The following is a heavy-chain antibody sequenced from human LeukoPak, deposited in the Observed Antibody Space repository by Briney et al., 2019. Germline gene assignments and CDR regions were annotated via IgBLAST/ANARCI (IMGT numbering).Heavy chain of an antibody. CDR1: GFSFDDYA. CDR2: ISWNSGSI. V-gene: IGHV3-9*01. J-gene: IGHJ4*02. D-gene: IGHD5-18*01. CDR3: AKDLEYSYAN. Sequence: GGSLRLSCAASGFSFDDYATHWVRQAPGKGLEWVSGISWNSGSIGYADSVKGRFTISRDNAKNSLYLQMNSLRAEDTALYYCAKDLEYSYANWGQGTLVTVSS.